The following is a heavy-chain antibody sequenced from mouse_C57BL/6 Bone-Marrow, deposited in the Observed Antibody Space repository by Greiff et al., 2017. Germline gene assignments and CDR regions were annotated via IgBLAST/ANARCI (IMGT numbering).Heavy chain of an antibody. D-gene: IGHD2-3*01. CDR1: GYTFTSYW. CDR3: ARGRRWLLRGENWYCDV. V-gene: IGHV1-64*01. Sequence: QVQLQQPGAELVKPGASVKLSCKASGYTFTSYWMHWVKQRPGPGLEWIGMIHPNSGSTNYNEKFKSKATLTVDKSSSTAYMQLSSLTSEDSAVYYCARGRRWLLRGENWYCDVWGTGTTVTVAS. CDR2: IHPNSGST. J-gene: IGHJ1*03.